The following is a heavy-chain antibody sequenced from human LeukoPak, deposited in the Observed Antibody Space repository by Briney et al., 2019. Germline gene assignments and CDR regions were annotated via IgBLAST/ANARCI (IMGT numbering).Heavy chain of an antibody. CDR2: ISGSGGST. D-gene: IGHD2-2*02. J-gene: IGHJ3*02. V-gene: IGHV3-23*01. Sequence: GGSLRLSCAASGFTFSSYAMSWVRQAPGKGLEWVSAISGSGGSTYYADSVKGRFTISRDNSKNTLYLQMNSLRAEDTAVYYCAKGVFTFPAPSVVPAAIQHDAFDIWGQGTMVTVSS. CDR3: AKGVFTFPAPSVVPAAIQHDAFDI. CDR1: GFTFSSYA.